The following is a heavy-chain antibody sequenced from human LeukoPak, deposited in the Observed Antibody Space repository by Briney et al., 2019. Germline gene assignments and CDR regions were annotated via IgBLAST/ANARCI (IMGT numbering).Heavy chain of an antibody. V-gene: IGHV3-7*01. D-gene: IGHD6-25*01. J-gene: IGHJ4*02. CDR1: GFTFSSHW. Sequence: GGSLRLSCAASGFTFSSHWMSWVRQAPGKGLEWVANIKQDGSEKYYVDSVKGRFTISRDNAKNSLYLQMNSLRAEDTAVYYCARDSIGDFDYWGQGTLVTVSS. CDR2: IKQDGSEK. CDR3: ARDSIGDFDY.